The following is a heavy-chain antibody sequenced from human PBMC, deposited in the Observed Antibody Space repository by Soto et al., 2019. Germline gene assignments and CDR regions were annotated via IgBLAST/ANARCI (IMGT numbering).Heavy chain of an antibody. Sequence: PVGSLRLSCAASGFSVGGNHLSWVRQAPGKGLEWVAVIHTSGDTYYADSVKGRFTISRDNSKNMVYLQMNSLGVGDTAMYFCARGVNDDTWGQGTQVTVSS. D-gene: IGHD2-8*01. J-gene: IGHJ5*02. V-gene: IGHV3-53*01. CDR3: ARGVNDDT. CDR2: IHTSGDT. CDR1: GFSVGGNH.